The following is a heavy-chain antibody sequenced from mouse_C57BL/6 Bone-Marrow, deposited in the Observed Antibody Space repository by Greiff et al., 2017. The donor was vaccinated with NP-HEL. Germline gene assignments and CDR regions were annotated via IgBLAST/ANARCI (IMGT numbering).Heavy chain of an antibody. D-gene: IGHD2-1*01. V-gene: IGHV1-22*01. CDR2: INPNNGGT. CDR1: GYTFTDYN. J-gene: IGHJ3*01. CDR3: ARGGVYGNYDWFAY. Sequence: VQLQQSGPELVKPGASVKMSCKASGYTFTDYNMHWVKQSHGKSLEWIGYINPNNGGTSYNQKFKGKATLTVNKSSSTAYMELRSLTSEDSAVYYCARGGVYGNYDWFAYWGQGTLVTVSA.